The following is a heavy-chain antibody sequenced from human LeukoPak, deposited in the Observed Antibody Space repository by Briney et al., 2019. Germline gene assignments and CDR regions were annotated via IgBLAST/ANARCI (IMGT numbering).Heavy chain of an antibody. J-gene: IGHJ4*02. V-gene: IGHV1-2*02. Sequence: ASVKVSCKASGYTFTGYYMHWVRQGTGQGLEWRVWINANSGGTNYAQKFQGRVTMTRDTSISTAYMELSRLRSDDTAVYYCAREEAGDDILPRAYYFDYWGQGTLVTVSS. CDR2: INANSGGT. CDR1: GYTFTGYY. CDR3: AREEAGDDILPRAYYFDY. D-gene: IGHD3-9*01.